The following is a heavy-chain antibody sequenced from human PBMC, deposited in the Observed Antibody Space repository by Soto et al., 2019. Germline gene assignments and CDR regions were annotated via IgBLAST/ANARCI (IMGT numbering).Heavy chain of an antibody. CDR2: IYYSGST. D-gene: IGHD6-13*01. J-gene: IGHJ5*02. Sequence: PSETLSLTCTVSGGSISSYYWSWIRQPPGKGLEWIGYIYYSGSTNYNPSLKSRVTISVDTSKNQFSLKLSSVTAADTAVYYCARLKWSAAAVAYYNWFDPWGQGTLVTVSS. CDR1: GGSISSYY. V-gene: IGHV4-59*08. CDR3: ARLKWSAAAVAYYNWFDP.